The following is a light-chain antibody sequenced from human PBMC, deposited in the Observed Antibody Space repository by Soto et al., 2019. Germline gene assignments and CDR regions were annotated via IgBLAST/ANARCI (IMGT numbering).Light chain of an antibody. Sequence: QLVLTQSPSASASLGASVKLTCTLSSGHSSYAIAWHQQQREKGPRYLMKLSSDGSHSKGDGIPDRFSGSSSGAERYLTISSLQSEDEADYYCQTWDTGARVVFGGGTQLTVL. CDR2: LSSDGSH. CDR1: SGHSSYA. CDR3: QTWDTGARVV. J-gene: IGLJ2*01. V-gene: IGLV4-69*01.